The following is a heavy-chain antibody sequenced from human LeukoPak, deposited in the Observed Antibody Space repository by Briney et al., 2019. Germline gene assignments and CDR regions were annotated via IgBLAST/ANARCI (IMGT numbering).Heavy chain of an antibody. CDR1: GGSISNYF. CDR3: TRGFLQIDY. J-gene: IGHJ4*02. CDR2: IYTSGNT. Sequence: SETLSLTCTVSGGSISNYFWTWIRQPPGKGLEWIGYIYTSGNTNYNPSLESRVTMSVDTSKNQFSLRLNSVTAADTAVYYCTRGFLQIDYWGQGTLVTVSS. V-gene: IGHV4-4*09.